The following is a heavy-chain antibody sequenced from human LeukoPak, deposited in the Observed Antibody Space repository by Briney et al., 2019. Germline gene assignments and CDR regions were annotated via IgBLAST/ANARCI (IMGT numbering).Heavy chain of an antibody. D-gene: IGHD3-10*01. Sequence: GSLRLSCAASGFTFNNYAMSWVRQAPGKGLEWVSTVSGSGAIAYYTDSDKGRFTISRDNSKNTLYLQMSSLTAKDTAVYYCASTHMVRGVTPFDYWGQGTLVTVSS. CDR2: VSGSGAIA. V-gene: IGHV3-23*01. CDR1: GFTFNNYA. J-gene: IGHJ4*02. CDR3: ASTHMVRGVTPFDY.